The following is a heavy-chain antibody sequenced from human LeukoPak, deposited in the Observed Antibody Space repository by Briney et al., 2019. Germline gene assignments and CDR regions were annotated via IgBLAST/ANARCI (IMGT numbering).Heavy chain of an antibody. J-gene: IGHJ4*02. D-gene: IGHD6-6*01. Sequence: PSETLSLTCAVYGGSFSGYYWSWIRQPPGKGLEWIGEINHSGSTNYNPSLKSRVTISVDTSKNQFSQKLSSVTAADTAVYYCARGQSMTPIPDYWGQGTLVTVSS. CDR3: ARGQSMTPIPDY. V-gene: IGHV4-34*01. CDR1: GGSFSGYY. CDR2: INHSGST.